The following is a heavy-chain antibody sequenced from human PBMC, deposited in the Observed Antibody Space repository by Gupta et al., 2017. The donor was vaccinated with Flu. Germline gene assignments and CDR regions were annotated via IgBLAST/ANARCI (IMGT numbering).Heavy chain of an antibody. CDR2: IYYSGST. Sequence: QVQLQESGPGLVKPSETLSLTCTVSGGSISSYYWSWIRQPPGKGLEWIGYIYYSGSTNYNPSLKSRVTISVDTSKNQFSLKLSSVTAADTAVYYCARVSSGWQSGRYFDYWGQGTLVTVSS. V-gene: IGHV4-59*01. CDR1: GGSISSYY. D-gene: IGHD6-19*01. CDR3: ARVSSGWQSGRYFDY. J-gene: IGHJ4*02.